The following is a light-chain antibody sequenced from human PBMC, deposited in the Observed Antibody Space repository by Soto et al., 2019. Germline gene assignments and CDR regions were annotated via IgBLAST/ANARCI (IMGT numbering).Light chain of an antibody. CDR3: QHYSSNSGT. V-gene: IGKV1-5*01. CDR1: QRMSGF. CDR2: DAS. Sequence: DIQMTQSPSTLSASVGDRVTITCRASQRMSGFLAWYQQKPGKAPQLRISDASSLESGVPSRVSGGGSGTAFTLTISSLQPEDFATYYCQHYSSNSGTFGPGTKVDIK. J-gene: IGKJ1*01.